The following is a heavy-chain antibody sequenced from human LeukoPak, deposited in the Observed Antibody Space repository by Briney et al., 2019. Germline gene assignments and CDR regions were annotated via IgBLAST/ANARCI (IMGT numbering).Heavy chain of an antibody. CDR1: GGSISSGGYY. J-gene: IGHJ4*02. CDR3: ARDLSLDY. CDR2: IYYIGST. V-gene: IGHV4-31*03. Sequence: PSETLSLTYTVSGGSISSGGYYWSWIRQHPGKGLEWIGYIYYIGSTYYNPALKSRVTISVDTSKNQFSLKLSSVTAADTAVYYCARDLSLDYWGQGTLVTVSS.